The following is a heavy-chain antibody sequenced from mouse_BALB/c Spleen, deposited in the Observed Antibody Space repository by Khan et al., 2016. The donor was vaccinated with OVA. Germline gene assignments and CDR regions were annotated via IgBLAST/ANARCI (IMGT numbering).Heavy chain of an antibody. D-gene: IGHD3-1*01. CDR1: GFTFSDYG. J-gene: IGHJ3*01. CDR3: AGGCTGGFAY. Sequence: EVQLVESGGGLVQPGGSRKLSCAASGFTFSDYGMAWIRQGPGKGPEWITFISSLAYNFYYADTVTGRFTISRENAKNTLVLEVSSLRTEDTAMYYCAGGCTGGFAYWGQGTLVTVSA. V-gene: IGHV5-15*02. CDR2: ISSLAYNF.